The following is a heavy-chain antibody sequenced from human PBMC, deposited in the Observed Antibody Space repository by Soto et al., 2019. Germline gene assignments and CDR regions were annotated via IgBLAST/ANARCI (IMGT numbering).Heavy chain of an antibody. J-gene: IGHJ6*02. V-gene: IGHV1-69*01. CDR2: IMPIFGTA. CDR3: ARARDYDLLTAREYAFDV. Sequence: QVQLVQSGAEVKKPGSSVRVSCKVSGGSFRNYGITWVRHDPGQGLEWMGGIMPIFGTANYAQKFQGRVTISADELTTTVSLELSSLSSDDTAVYFCARARDYDLLTAREYAFDVWGQGTTVAVS. CDR1: GGSFRNYG. D-gene: IGHD3-9*01.